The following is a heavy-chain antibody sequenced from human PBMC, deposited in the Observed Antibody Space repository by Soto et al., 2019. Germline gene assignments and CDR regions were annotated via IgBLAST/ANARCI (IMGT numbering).Heavy chain of an antibody. CDR1: GASVSSDSSY. V-gene: IGHV4-61*01. D-gene: IGHD3-10*01. J-gene: IGHJ6*02. Sequence: QVQLQESGPGLVKPSETLSLTCTVSGASVSSDSSYWSWIRQPPGKGLEWIGYIHYSGSTNYNPSVSSRVTMSRDTHKDQCSLKVTSVTAADTPVYYCAGDRAFGRSYGMDVWGQGTTVTVSS. CDR3: AGDRAFGRSYGMDV. CDR2: IHYSGST.